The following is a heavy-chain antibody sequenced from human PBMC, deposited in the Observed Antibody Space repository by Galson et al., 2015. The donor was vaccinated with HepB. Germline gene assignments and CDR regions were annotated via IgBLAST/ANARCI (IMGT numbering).Heavy chain of an antibody. CDR3: ASGGEQVVPAASEGYYYYGMDV. Sequence: SVKVSCKASGGTFSSYAISWVRQAPGQGLEWMGRIIPILGIANYAQKFQGRVTITADKSTSTAYMELSSLRSEDTAVYYCASGGEQVVPAASEGYYYYGMDVWGQGTTVTVSS. V-gene: IGHV1-69*04. J-gene: IGHJ6*02. D-gene: IGHD2-2*01. CDR1: GGTFSSYA. CDR2: IIPILGIA.